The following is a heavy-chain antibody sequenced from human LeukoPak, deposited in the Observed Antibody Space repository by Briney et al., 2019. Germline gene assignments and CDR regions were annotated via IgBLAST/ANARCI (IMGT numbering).Heavy chain of an antibody. V-gene: IGHV3-53*01. D-gene: IGHD6-19*01. CDR1: GFTVSSNY. CDR2: IYSGGGT. J-gene: IGHJ4*02. CDR3: ASSSVAGNSLFDY. Sequence: GGSLRLSCAASGFTVSSNYMSWVRQAPGKGLEWVSVIYSGGGTYYADSLKGRFTISRDNSKNTLYLQMNSLRAEDTAVYYCASSSVAGNSLFDYWGQGTLVTVSS.